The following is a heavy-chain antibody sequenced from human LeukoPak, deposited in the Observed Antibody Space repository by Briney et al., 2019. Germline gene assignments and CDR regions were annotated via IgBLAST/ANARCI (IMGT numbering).Heavy chain of an antibody. D-gene: IGHD4-23*01. CDR2: IYYSGST. J-gene: IGHJ3*02. Sequence: SDTLSLTCTVSGGSISTYYWIWIRQPPGKGLEWIGYIYYSGSTNYNPSVKSRVTMSVDTSKKQFSLNLRSLTAADTAVYCCARGGTAVVTPYAFDIWGQGTMVSVSS. CDR3: ARGGTAVVTPYAFDI. CDR1: GGSISTYY. V-gene: IGHV4-59*07.